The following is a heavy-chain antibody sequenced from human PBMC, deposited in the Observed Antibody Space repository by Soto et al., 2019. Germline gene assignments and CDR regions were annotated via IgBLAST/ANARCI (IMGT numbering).Heavy chain of an antibody. V-gene: IGHV5-51*01. CDR1: GYSFTVYW. J-gene: IGHJ4*02. CDR3: ARQDGDANYYFDH. CDR2: IYPGDSDT. D-gene: IGHD3-10*01. Sequence: PVESLTISCGDSGYSFTVYWIACVIQMPGKGLECMGIIYPGDSDTRYSPSFQGQVTISADKSISTVYLQWSSLKASDTAIYYCARQDGDANYYFDHWGQGTMVTVSS.